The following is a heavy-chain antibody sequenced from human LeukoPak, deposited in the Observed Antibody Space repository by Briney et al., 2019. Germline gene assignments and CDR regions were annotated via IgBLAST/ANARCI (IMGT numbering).Heavy chain of an antibody. CDR1: GGTFSSYA. CDR3: ARVGGTTIQYYYYYYMDV. CDR2: IIPNFGTT. J-gene: IGHJ6*03. Sequence: SVKVSCKASGGTFSSYAINWVRQAPGQGLEWMGGIIPNFGTTSFGQKFQGRVTITADKSTSTAYMELSSLRSEDTAVYYCARVGGTTIQYYYYYYMDVWGKGTTVTVSS. D-gene: IGHD1-7*01. V-gene: IGHV1-69*06.